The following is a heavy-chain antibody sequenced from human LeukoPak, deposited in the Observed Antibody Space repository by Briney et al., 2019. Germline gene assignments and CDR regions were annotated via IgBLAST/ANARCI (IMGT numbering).Heavy chain of an antibody. J-gene: IGHJ4*02. CDR2: ISSSSSTV. Sequence: SGGSLRLSCAASGFTFSTSNMNWVRQAPGKGLEWVSYISSSSSTVYYVDSVKGRFTISRDNAKNSLHLQMNSLRDEDTAVYYCARVGSGSYSVDSWGQGTLVTVSS. CDR3: ARVGSGSYSVDS. V-gene: IGHV3-48*02. CDR1: GFTFSTSN. D-gene: IGHD3-10*01.